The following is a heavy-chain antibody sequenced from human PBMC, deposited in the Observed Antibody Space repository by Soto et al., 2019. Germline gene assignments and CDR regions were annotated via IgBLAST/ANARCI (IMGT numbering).Heavy chain of an antibody. CDR2: ISSSGRTI. J-gene: IGHJ4*02. CDR3: ARYLEYSSSGETFDY. D-gene: IGHD6-6*01. CDR1: GLTFSDYY. Sequence: GGGQRLSCAASGLTFSDYYMSWIRQTERKGLEWVSYISSSGRTIYYADAVKGGVTISRDNAKNPRYLQMNSLRAADTAVYYCARYLEYSSSGETFDYWGQGTLVTVSS. V-gene: IGHV3-11*04.